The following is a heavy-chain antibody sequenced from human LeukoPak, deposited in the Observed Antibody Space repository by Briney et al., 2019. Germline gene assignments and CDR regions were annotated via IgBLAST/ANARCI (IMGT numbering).Heavy chain of an antibody. Sequence: SVKVSCKASGFTFTSSAVQWVRQARGQRLEWIGWIVVGSGNTNYAQKFQERVTITRDMSTSTAYMELSSLRSEDTAVYYCAADSARYKYYYGSGSYHSWFDPWGQGTLVTVPS. V-gene: IGHV1-58*01. CDR1: GFTFTSSA. CDR2: IVVGSGNT. J-gene: IGHJ5*02. CDR3: AADSARYKYYYGSGSYHSWFDP. D-gene: IGHD3-10*01.